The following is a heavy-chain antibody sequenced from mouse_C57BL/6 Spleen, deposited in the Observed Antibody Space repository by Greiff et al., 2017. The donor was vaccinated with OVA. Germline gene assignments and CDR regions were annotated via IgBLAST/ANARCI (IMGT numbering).Heavy chain of an antibody. J-gene: IGHJ3*01. V-gene: IGHV1-81*01. D-gene: IGHD1-1*02. CDR1: GYTFTSYG. Sequence: QVQLKQSGAELARPGASVKLSCKASGYTFTSYGISWVKQRTGQGLEWIGEIYPRSGNTYYNEKFKGKATLTADKSSSTAYMELRSLTSEDSAVYFCAIEGGARFAYWGQGTLVTVSA. CDR2: IYPRSGNT. CDR3: AIEGGARFAY.